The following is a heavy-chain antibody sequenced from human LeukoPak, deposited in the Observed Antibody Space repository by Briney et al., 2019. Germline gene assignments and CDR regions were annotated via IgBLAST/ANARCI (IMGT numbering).Heavy chain of an antibody. Sequence: GGSLRLSCSASGFTFSSYAMSWVRQAPGKGLEWVSAISGSGGSTYYADSVKGRFTISRDNSKNTLYLQMNSLRAEDTAVYYCAKGMGSGWSAPIDYWGQGTLVTVSS. CDR3: AKGMGSGWSAPIDY. V-gene: IGHV3-23*01. J-gene: IGHJ4*02. D-gene: IGHD6-19*01. CDR2: ISGSGGST. CDR1: GFTFSSYA.